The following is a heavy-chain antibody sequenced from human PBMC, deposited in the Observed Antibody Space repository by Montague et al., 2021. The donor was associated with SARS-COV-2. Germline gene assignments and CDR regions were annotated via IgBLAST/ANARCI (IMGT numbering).Heavy chain of an antibody. CDR2: IDWDDDK. CDR3: GRILVAAAGSPFDP. J-gene: IGHJ5*02. CDR1: GFSLSTSGMC. V-gene: IGHV2-70*11. D-gene: IGHD6-13*01. Sequence: PALVKPTQTLTLTCTFSGFSLSTSGMCVSWIRQPPGKALEWLARIDWDDDKYYSTSLKTRLTISKDTSKNQVVLTMTNMDPVDTATYYCGRILVAAAGSPFDPWGQGTLVAVSS.